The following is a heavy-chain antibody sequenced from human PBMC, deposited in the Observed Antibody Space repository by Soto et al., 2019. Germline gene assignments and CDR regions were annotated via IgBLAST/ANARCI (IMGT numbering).Heavy chain of an antibody. D-gene: IGHD2-21*02. V-gene: IGHV4-34*01. J-gene: IGHJ4*02. CDR1: GGSFSGYY. CDR3: VKSGGDLEFRLLGS. Sequence: QVRLHQWGAGLLQPSETLSLTCAVYGGSFSGYYWSWIRQAPGKGLEWIGEINDSGRTFYNPSLQGRGTISMGPSNKQVPLKLASLTAADTGVYYSVKSGGDLEFRLLGSWGQGTPGNLSS. CDR2: INDSGRT.